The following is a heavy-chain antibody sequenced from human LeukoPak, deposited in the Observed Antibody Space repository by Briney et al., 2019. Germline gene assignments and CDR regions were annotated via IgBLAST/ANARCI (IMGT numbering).Heavy chain of an antibody. CDR3: ARDRGPKYQLLTYYFDY. CDR2: TYYRSKWYN. V-gene: IGHV6-1*01. D-gene: IGHD2-2*01. Sequence: SQTLSLTCAISGDSVSSNSAAWNWIRQSPSRGLEWLGRTYYRSKWYNDYAVSVKSRITINPDPSQNQFSLQLNSVTPEDTAVYYCARDRGPKYQLLTYYFDYWGQGTLVTVSS. CDR1: GDSVSSNSAA. J-gene: IGHJ4*02.